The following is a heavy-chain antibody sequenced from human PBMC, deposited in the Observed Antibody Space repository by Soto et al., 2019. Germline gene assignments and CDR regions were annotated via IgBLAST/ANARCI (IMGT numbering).Heavy chain of an antibody. CDR2: IYPGDSDT. CDR1: WYSFADHW. D-gene: IGHD3-9*01. V-gene: IGHV5-51*01. Sequence: GELLRVRSKGSWYSFADHWVRWVSQMPGKGLEWMGIIYPGDSDTRYSPSFQGQVTISADKSISTAYLQWSSLKASDTAMYYCARHRNYDILTGHPDYWGQGTLVTVSS. J-gene: IGHJ4*02. CDR3: ARHRNYDILTGHPDY.